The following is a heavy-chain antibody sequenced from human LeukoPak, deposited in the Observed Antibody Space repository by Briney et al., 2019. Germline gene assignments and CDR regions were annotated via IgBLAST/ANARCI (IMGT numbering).Heavy chain of an antibody. CDR1: GFTFSRYW. J-gene: IGHJ4*02. Sequence: GGSLRLSCAASGFTFSRYWMSWVRQAPGKGLEWVSFIYSAGSTHYSDSVKGRFTISIDNSKNTLYLQMNSLRAEDTAVYYCARRAGAYTHPYDYWGQGTLVAVS. V-gene: IGHV3-53*01. D-gene: IGHD3-16*01. CDR3: ARRAGAYTHPYDY. CDR2: IYSAGST.